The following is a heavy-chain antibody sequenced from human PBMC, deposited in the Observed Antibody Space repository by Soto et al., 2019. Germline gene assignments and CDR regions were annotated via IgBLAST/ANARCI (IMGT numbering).Heavy chain of an antibody. CDR2: IYHSGST. CDR3: ARTSEGIVPYWYGMDV. CDR1: GGSISSSNW. J-gene: IGHJ6*02. V-gene: IGHV4-4*02. Sequence: QVQLQESGPGLVKPSGILSLTCSVSGGSISSSNWWSWVRQPPGKGLEWIGEIYHSGSTNYNPSLKSRVTISVDKSKNQFSLKLSSVTAADTAVYYCARTSEGIVPYWYGMDVWGQGTTVTVSS. D-gene: IGHD2-8*01.